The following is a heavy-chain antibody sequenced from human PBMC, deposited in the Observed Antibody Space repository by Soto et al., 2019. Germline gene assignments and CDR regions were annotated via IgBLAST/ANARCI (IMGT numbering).Heavy chain of an antibody. J-gene: IGHJ5*02. CDR2: IYYSGST. D-gene: IGHD6-13*01. Sequence: SETLSLTCTVSGDSVSSYYWSWIRQPPGKGLEWIGYIYYSGSTNYNPSLKSRVTISVDTSKNQFSPKLSSVTAEDTALYYCARGPNTNTWYRWFNPWGQGTLVTVSS. CDR1: GDSVSSYY. CDR3: ARGPNTNTWYRWFNP. V-gene: IGHV4-59*02.